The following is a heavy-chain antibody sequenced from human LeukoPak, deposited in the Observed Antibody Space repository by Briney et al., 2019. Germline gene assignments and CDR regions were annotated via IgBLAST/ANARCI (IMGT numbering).Heavy chain of an antibody. Sequence: GGSLRLSCAASGVTFSSYWMSWVRQAPGKGLEWVANIKHDGSEKYDVDSVKGRFTISRDNARNSLYLQMNSLRVEDTAVYYCATSSTARGGTDYWGQGTLVTVSS. V-gene: IGHV3-7*01. J-gene: IGHJ4*02. CDR3: ATSSTARGGTDY. D-gene: IGHD2-2*01. CDR1: GVTFSSYW. CDR2: IKHDGSEK.